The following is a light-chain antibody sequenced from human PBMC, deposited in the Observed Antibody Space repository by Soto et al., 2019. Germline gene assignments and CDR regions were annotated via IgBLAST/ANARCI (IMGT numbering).Light chain of an antibody. Sequence: EIVLTQSPGTLSLSPGERATLSCRASQSVSSSYLAWYQQKPGQATRLLIYGASSRATGIPDRFSGSGSGTYFTLTISRLEPEDFAVYYCQQYGSSPLYTFGQGTKLEIK. CDR2: GAS. V-gene: IGKV3-20*01. J-gene: IGKJ2*01. CDR1: QSVSSSY. CDR3: QQYGSSPLYT.